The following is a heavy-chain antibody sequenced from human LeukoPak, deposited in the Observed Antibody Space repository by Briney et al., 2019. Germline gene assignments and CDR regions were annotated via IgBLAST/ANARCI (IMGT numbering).Heavy chain of an antibody. V-gene: IGHV4-34*01. J-gene: IGHJ5*02. CDR3: ARGGRSYCSSWTRWFDP. Sequence: SETLSLTCAVYGGSFSGYYWSWIRQPPGKGLEWIGEINHSGSTNYNPSLKSRVTISVDTSKNQFSLKLSSVTAADTAVYYCARGGRSYCSSWTRWFDPWGQGTLVTVSS. CDR1: GGSFSGYY. CDR2: INHSGST. D-gene: IGHD6-13*01.